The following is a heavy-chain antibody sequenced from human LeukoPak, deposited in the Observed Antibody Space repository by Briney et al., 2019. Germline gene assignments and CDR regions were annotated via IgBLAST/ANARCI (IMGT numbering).Heavy chain of an antibody. CDR1: GFTFSSYA. D-gene: IGHD2-21*02. CDR2: ICGSGERI. J-gene: IGHJ4*02. Sequence: GGSLRLSCAASGFTFSSYALTWVRQAPGKGLEWVSGICGSGERIHYADSVKGRSTISRDNSKNTVYLQMNSLRAEDTAVYYCARGADCGGDCFRLSFHYWGQGALVTVSS. CDR3: ARGADCGGDCFRLSFHY. V-gene: IGHV3-23*01.